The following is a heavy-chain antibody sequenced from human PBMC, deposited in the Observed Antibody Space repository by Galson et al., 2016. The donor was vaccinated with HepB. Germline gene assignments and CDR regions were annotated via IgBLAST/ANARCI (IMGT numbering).Heavy chain of an antibody. CDR1: GYTFTSYD. V-gene: IGHV1-8*01. D-gene: IGHD6-13*01. Sequence: SVKVSCKASGYTFTSYDINWVRQATGQGLEWMGWMNPNSGNTGYAQKFQGRVTMTEDTSTDTAYMELRSLRSEDTAVYYCTTALIPATGDWFDPWGQGTLVTVSS. CDR3: TTALIPATGDWFDP. J-gene: IGHJ5*02. CDR2: MNPNSGNT.